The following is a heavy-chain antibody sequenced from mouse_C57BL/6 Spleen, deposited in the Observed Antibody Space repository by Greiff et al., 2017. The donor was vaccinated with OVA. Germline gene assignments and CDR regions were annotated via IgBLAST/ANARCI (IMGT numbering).Heavy chain of an antibody. J-gene: IGHJ2*01. D-gene: IGHD2-1*01. CDR3: AREDYGNYDYFDY. CDR1: GFTFSDYY. Sequence: EVMLVESEGGLVQPGSSMKLSCTASGFTFSDYYMAWVRQVPEKGLEWVANINYDGSSTYYLDSLKSRFIISRDNAKNILYLQMSSLKSEDTATYYCAREDYGNYDYFDYWGQGTTLTVSS. CDR2: INYDGSST. V-gene: IGHV5-16*01.